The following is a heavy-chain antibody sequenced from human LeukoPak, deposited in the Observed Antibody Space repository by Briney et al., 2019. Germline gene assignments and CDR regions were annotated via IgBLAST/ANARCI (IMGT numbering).Heavy chain of an antibody. CDR2: IKEDGSEM. CDR1: GFTFSSYW. J-gene: IGHJ4*02. V-gene: IGHV3-7*01. D-gene: IGHD5-12*01. Sequence: GGSLRLSCTASGFTFSSYWMSWVRQAPGKGLGWVANIKEDGSEMYYVDSVKGRLTISRDNAKNSLYLQMNSLRADDTAVYYCARDLGGYRTFDYWGQGTLVTVSS. CDR3: ARDLGGYRTFDY.